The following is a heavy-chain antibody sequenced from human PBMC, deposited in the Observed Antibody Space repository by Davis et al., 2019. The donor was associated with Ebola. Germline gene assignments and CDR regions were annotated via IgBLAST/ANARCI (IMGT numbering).Heavy chain of an antibody. V-gene: IGHV3-9*01. CDR3: AKDSSGYYGWFDP. J-gene: IGHJ5*02. CDR1: GFTFDDYA. Sequence: GGSLRLSCAASGFTFDDYAMHWVRQAPGKGLEWVSGISWNSGSIGYADSVKGRFTISRDNAKNSLYLQMNSLRAEDTALYYCAKDSSGYYGWFDPWGQGTLVTVSS. D-gene: IGHD3-22*01. CDR2: ISWNSGSI.